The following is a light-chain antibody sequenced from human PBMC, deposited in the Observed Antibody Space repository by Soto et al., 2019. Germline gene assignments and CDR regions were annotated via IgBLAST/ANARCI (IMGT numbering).Light chain of an antibody. Sequence: QSALTQPASVSGSPGQSITISCTGTISDVGGYNYVSWYQHHPGRAPKLMIFEVSHRPSGISDRFSGSKSGNTASLTISGLRSEDEADYYCAAWDDSLSGRVFGGGTKLTVL. V-gene: IGLV2-14*01. CDR1: ISDVGGYNY. CDR2: EVS. J-gene: IGLJ2*01. CDR3: AAWDDSLSGRV.